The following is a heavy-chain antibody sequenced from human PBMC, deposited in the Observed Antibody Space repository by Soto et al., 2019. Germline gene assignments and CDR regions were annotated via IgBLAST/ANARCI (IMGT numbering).Heavy chain of an antibody. Sequence: EVQLVESGGGLVQPGGSLRLSCETSGFTFSNYWMTWVRQAPGKGLEWVANIKKDGSQKNFVDSVKGRFTISRDNAENSLYLQMDSLRVEDTAIYYCVKEIASAQWGQGTLVTVSS. D-gene: IGHD6-25*01. CDR2: IKKDGSQK. CDR1: GFTFSNYW. CDR3: VKEIASAQ. J-gene: IGHJ4*02. V-gene: IGHV3-7*01.